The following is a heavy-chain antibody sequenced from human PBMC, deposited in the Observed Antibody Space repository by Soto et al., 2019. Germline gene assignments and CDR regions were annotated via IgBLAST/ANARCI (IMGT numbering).Heavy chain of an antibody. V-gene: IGHV1-3*01. J-gene: IGHJ5*02. CDR1: GYTFTSYA. CDR3: ASSFLEWYNWFDP. Sequence: GASVKVSCKASGYTFTSYAMHWVRQAPGQRLEWMGWINAGNGNTKYSQKFQGRVTITRDTSASTAYMELSSLRSEGTAVYYCASSFLEWYNWFDPWGQGTLVTVSS. D-gene: IGHD3-3*02. CDR2: INAGNGNT.